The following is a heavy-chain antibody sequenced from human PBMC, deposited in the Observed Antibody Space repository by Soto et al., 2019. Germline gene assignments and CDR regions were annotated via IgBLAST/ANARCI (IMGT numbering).Heavy chain of an antibody. CDR3: ARHHSSSSMKGWFDP. D-gene: IGHD6-6*01. CDR1: GGSISSSSYY. J-gene: IGHJ5*02. CDR2: IYYSGST. V-gene: IGHV4-39*01. Sequence: SETLSLTCTVSGGSISSSSYYWGWIRQPPGKGLEWIGSIYYSGSTYYNPSLKSRVTISVDTSKNLFSLKLSSVTAADTAVYYCARHHSSSSMKGWFDPWGQGTLVTVSS.